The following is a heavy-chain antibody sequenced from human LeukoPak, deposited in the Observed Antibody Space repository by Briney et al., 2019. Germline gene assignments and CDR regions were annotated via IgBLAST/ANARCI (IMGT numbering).Heavy chain of an antibody. CDR1: GFTFSSYG. Sequence: GGSLRLSCAASGFTFSSYGMHWVRQAPGKGLEWVAVISYDGSNKYYADSVKGRFTISRDNAKNSLYLQMNSLRAEDTALYYCAKDPKYYYDSSGGYYFDYWGQGTLVTVSS. CDR3: AKDPKYYYDSSGGYYFDY. J-gene: IGHJ4*02. CDR2: ISYDGSNK. V-gene: IGHV3-30*18. D-gene: IGHD3-22*01.